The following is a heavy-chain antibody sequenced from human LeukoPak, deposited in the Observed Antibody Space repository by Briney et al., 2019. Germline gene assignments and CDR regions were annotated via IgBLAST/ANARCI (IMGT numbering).Heavy chain of an antibody. V-gene: IGHV1-3*01. D-gene: IGHD3-22*01. J-gene: IGHJ4*02. Sequence: GASVKVSCKASGYTFTSYAMHWVRQAPGQRLEWMGWINAGNGNKKYSQKFQGRVTITRDTSASTAYMELSSLRSEDTAVYYCARAYYYDSSGYGFDYWGQGTLVTVSS. CDR1: GYTFTSYA. CDR2: INAGNGNK. CDR3: ARAYYYDSSGYGFDY.